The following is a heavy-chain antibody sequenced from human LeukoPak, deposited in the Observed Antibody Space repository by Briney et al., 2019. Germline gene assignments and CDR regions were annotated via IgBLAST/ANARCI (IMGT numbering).Heavy chain of an antibody. Sequence: SETLSLTCTVSGGSISSSSYYWGWIRQPAGKGLEWIGRIYTSGSTNYNPSLKSRVTISVDTSKNQFSLKLSSVTAADTAVYYCARGWVPQGFYFYYYMDVWGKGTTVTISS. J-gene: IGHJ6*03. CDR3: ARGWVPQGFYFYYYMDV. CDR2: IYTSGST. CDR1: GGSISSSSYY. V-gene: IGHV4-61*02. D-gene: IGHD5-24*01.